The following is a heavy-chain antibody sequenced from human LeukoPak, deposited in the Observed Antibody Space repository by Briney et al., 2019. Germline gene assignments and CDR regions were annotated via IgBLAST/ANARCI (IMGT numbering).Heavy chain of an antibody. V-gene: IGHV3-74*01. CDR2: INSGGTTT. CDR3: TRGVVGNYGNFDC. J-gene: IGHJ4*02. D-gene: IGHD1-26*01. CDR1: GFTLSSYW. Sequence: PGGSLRLSCAASGFTLSSYWMHWIRQAPGKGLVWVSRINSGGTTTDYADSVKGRFTISRDNAQNTLYLQMNSLRDEDTAVYYCTRGVVGNYGNFDCWGQGNLVTVSS.